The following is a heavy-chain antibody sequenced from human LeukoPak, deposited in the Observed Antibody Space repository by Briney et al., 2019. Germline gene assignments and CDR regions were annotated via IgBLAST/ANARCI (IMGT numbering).Heavy chain of an antibody. V-gene: IGHV3-21*04. D-gene: IGHD3-22*01. Sequence: GGSLRLSCAASGFTFSSYSMNWVRQAPGKGLQWVSSITSSSSYIYYADSVKGRFTISRDNSKNTLYLQMNSLRAEDTAVYYCAKAYDSSGYYYGSADYFDYWGQGTLVTVSS. J-gene: IGHJ4*02. CDR3: AKAYDSSGYYYGSADYFDY. CDR2: ITSSSSYI. CDR1: GFTFSSYS.